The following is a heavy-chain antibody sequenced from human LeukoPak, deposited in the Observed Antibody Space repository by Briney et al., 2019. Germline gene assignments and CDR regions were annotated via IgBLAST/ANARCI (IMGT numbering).Heavy chain of an antibody. J-gene: IGHJ6*04. CDR3: TRLHPAHMDV. Sequence: GESLKISCKGSGYSFTSYWIGWVRQMPGKGLEWMGIIYPGDSDTRYSPSFQAQVTISADKSISTAYLQWSSLKTSNPAMYYRTRLHPAHMDVCGKGATVTVSS. CDR1: GYSFTSYW. D-gene: IGHD2-15*01. V-gene: IGHV5-51*01. CDR2: IYPGDSDT.